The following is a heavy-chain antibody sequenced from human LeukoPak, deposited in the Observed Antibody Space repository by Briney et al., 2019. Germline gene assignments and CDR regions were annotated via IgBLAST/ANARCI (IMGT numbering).Heavy chain of an antibody. Sequence: GGSLRLSCAASGFTFSSYSMNWVRQAPGKGLEWVSSISSSSSCIYYADSVQGRFTISRDNAKNKLYLQMNSLPSEDTAVYYCSRHRFGDYYDSSGYNWFDPWGQRTPVTASS. D-gene: IGHD3-22*01. V-gene: IGHV3-21*01. CDR2: ISSSSSCI. CDR1: GFTFSSYS. CDR3: SRHRFGDYYDSSGYNWFDP. J-gene: IGHJ5*02.